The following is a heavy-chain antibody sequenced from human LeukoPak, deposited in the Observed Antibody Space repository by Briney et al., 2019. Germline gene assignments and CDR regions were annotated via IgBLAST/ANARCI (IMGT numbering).Heavy chain of an antibody. V-gene: IGHV1-69*04. CDR2: IIPILGIA. J-gene: IGHJ4*02. CDR1: GGTFSSYA. CDR3: AKDVLFRDNWNYVRYFDY. Sequence: SVKVSCKASGGTFSSYAISWVRQAPGQGLEWMGRIIPILGIANYAQKFQGRVTITADKSTSTAYMELSSLRPEDMALYYCAKDVLFRDNWNYVRYFDYWGRGTLVTVSS. D-gene: IGHD1-7*01.